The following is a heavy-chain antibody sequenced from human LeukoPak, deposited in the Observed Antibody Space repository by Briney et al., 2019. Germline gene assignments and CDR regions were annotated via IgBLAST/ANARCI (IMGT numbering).Heavy chain of an antibody. CDR3: ARGRKWLSNTLNY. CDR2: MNPNSGNT. D-gene: IGHD3-22*01. Sequence: ASVKVSCKASGDTFTSYDINWVRQATGQGLEWMGWMNPNSGNTGYAQKFQGRVTMTRNTSISTAYMELSSLRSEDTAVCYCARGRKWLSNTLNYWGQGTLVTVSS. V-gene: IGHV1-8*01. CDR1: GDTFTSYD. J-gene: IGHJ4*02.